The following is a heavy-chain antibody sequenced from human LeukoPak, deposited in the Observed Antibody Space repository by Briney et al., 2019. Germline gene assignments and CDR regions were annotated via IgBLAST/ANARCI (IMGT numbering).Heavy chain of an antibody. CDR1: GFTFSGSA. D-gene: IGHD3-10*01. CDR3: TRHVDRGYYGSGTCMDV. CDR2: IRSKANRYAT. J-gene: IGHJ6*02. V-gene: IGHV3-73*01. Sequence: PGGSLRLSCAASGFTFSGSAMHWVRQASGKGLEWVGRIRSKANRYATAYAASVKGRFTISRDDSKNTAYLQMNSLKTEDTAVYYCTRHVDRGYYGSGTCMDVWGQGTTVTVSS.